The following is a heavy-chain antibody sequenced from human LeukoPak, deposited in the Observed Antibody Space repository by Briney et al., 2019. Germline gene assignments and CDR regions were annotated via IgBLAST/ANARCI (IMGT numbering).Heavy chain of an antibody. Sequence: GGSLRLSCAASGFLFTNFAMSWVRQAPARGPEWVSSIRGGGETFYADSVKGRFTISRDNSKNTLYLQMNSLRAEDTAVYYCARVAGYYMGDAFDIWGQGTMVTVSS. J-gene: IGHJ3*02. CDR2: IRGGGET. V-gene: IGHV3-23*01. CDR1: GFLFTNFA. D-gene: IGHD3-22*01. CDR3: ARVAGYYMGDAFDI.